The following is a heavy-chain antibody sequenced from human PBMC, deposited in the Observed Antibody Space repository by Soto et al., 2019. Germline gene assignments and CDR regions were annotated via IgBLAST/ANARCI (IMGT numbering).Heavy chain of an antibody. CDR3: ARAAGSGKSDP. D-gene: IGHD3-10*01. J-gene: IGHJ5*02. V-gene: IGHV4-34*01. Sequence: PSETLSLTCAVYGGSFSGYYWSWIRQPPGKGLEWIGEINHSGSTNYNPSLKSRVTISVDTSKNQFSLKLSSVTAADTAVYHCARAAGSGKSDPWGQATLVTVSS. CDR1: GGSFSGYY. CDR2: INHSGST.